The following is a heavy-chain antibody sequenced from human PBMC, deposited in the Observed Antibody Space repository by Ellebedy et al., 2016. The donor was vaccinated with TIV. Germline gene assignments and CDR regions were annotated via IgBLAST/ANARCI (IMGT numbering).Heavy chain of an antibody. J-gene: IGHJ4*02. D-gene: IGHD5-18*01. CDR1: GYSISSGYY. V-gene: IGHV4-38-2*02. CDR3: VGHTAVLD. CDR2: IYHSGST. Sequence: SETLSLTCTVSGYSISSGYYWGWIRPPPGKGLEWIGSIYHSGSTYYNPSLKSRVTISVDTSKNQFSLKLSSVTAADTAVYYCVGHTAVLDWGQGTLVTVSS.